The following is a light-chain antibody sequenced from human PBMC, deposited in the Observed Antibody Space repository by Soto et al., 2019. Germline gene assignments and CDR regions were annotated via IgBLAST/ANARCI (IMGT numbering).Light chain of an antibody. CDR2: YAS. J-gene: IGKJ3*01. V-gene: IGKV3-15*01. CDR3: QHYNNWPPT. CDR1: ESVHRN. Sequence: EMVMTQSPATLSVSPGERVTLSCRASESVHRNLAWYQQKPGQSPSLLIYYASTRATGVPDRFTGSGSGTEFTLTISSLQSEDSGVYHCQHYNNWPPTFGPGTKVEIK.